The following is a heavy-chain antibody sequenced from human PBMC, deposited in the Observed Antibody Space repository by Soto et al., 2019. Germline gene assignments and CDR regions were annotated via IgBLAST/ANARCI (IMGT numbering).Heavy chain of an antibody. CDR3: ARLGRVQLRALLDY. Sequence: GVLRLSCAASGFTFSDYYMSWIRQAPGKGLEWVSYISSSGSTIYFADSVKGRFTISRDNAKNSLYLQMNSLRAEDTAVYYCARLGRVQLRALLDYWGQGTLVTVSS. D-gene: IGHD5-18*01. CDR2: ISSSGSTI. V-gene: IGHV3-11*01. J-gene: IGHJ4*02. CDR1: GFTFSDYY.